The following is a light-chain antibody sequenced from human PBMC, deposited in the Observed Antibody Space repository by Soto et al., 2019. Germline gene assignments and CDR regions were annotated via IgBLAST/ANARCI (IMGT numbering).Light chain of an antibody. CDR1: TSDVGAVKY. CDR3: CSYAGIYV. J-gene: IGLJ1*01. CDR2: DVT. V-gene: IGLV2-11*01. Sequence: QSALTQPRSVSWSPGQSVTISCSGATSDVGAVKYVSWYQHHPGKAPKVMIYDVTKRPSGVPDRFSGYKSCNTASLTISGLQADDEAYYYCCSYAGIYVFGTGTKLTVL.